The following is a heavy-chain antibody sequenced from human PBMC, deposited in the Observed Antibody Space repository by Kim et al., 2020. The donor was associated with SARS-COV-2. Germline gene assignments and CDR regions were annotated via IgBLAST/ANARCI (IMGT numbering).Heavy chain of an antibody. CDR1: GFTFSNAW. Sequence: GGSLRLSCAASGFTFSNAWMSWVRQAPGKGLEWVGRIKSKTDGGTTDYAAPVKGRFTISRDDSKNTLYLQMNSLKTEDTAVYYCTTEHYGSGIMYYYYGMDVWGQGTTVTVSS. CDR2: IKSKTDGGTT. V-gene: IGHV3-15*01. J-gene: IGHJ6*02. CDR3: TTEHYGSGIMYYYYGMDV. D-gene: IGHD3-10*01.